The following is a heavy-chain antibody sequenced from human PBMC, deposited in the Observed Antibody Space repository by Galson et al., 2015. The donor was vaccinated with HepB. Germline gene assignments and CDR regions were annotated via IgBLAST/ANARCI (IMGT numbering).Heavy chain of an antibody. D-gene: IGHD6-25*01. V-gene: IGHV3-33*01. CDR2: IWHDGHVK. Sequence: SLRLSCAASGFTLSPYGMHWVRQAPGRGLEWVAVIWHDGHVKYYADSVKGRFTISRDNSRNTLYLEMHSLRVEDTAVYYCARDKGQAAPLDVWGKGTRVIVSS. CDR1: GFTLSPYG. J-gene: IGHJ6*04. CDR3: ARDKGQAAPLDV.